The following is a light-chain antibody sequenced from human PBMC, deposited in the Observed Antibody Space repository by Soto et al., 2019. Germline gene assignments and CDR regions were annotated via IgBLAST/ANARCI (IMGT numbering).Light chain of an antibody. Sequence: DIEMTQSPSTLSASVGDRVTITCRASQSITTWLAWYQQKPGKAPKLLIYKATNVQTGVPSRFSGSGSGPEFSLTISSLQPEDFAIYYCQQYNDYQYTFGQGTKLEIK. CDR2: KAT. V-gene: IGKV1-5*03. CDR1: QSITTW. CDR3: QQYNDYQYT. J-gene: IGKJ2*01.